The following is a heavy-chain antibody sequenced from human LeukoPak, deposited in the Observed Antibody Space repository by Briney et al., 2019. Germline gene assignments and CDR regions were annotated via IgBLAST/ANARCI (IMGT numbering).Heavy chain of an antibody. CDR2: IYSGGST. CDR3: ARDGTGTSYYYYGMDV. D-gene: IGHD1-7*01. Sequence: GGSLRLSCAASGFTVSSNYMSWVRQAPGKGLEWVSVIYSGGSTYYADSVKGRFTISRHNSKNTLYLQMNSLRAEDTAVYYCARDGTGTSYYYYGMDVWGQGTTVTVSS. CDR1: GFTVSSNY. J-gene: IGHJ6*02. V-gene: IGHV3-53*04.